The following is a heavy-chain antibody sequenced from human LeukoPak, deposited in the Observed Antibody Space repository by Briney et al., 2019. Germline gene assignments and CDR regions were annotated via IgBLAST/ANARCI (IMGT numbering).Heavy chain of an antibody. J-gene: IGHJ4*02. CDR1: GFTFSIYS. D-gene: IGHD2-2*03. CDR2: ISSGGTNI. CDR3: ARVGGYCSSVSNCYGDY. Sequence: GGSLRLSSAASGFTFSIYSMNWVRQAPGRGLEWVSCISSGGTNIYYADSVRGRFTISRDNAKNSQYLQMNSLRAEDTAVNCCARVGGYCSSVSNCYGDYWGQGTLVTVSS. V-gene: IGHV3-21*01.